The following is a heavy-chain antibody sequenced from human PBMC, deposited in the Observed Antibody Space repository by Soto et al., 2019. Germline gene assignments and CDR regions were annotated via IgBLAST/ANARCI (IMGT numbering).Heavy chain of an antibody. D-gene: IGHD2-8*02. CDR3: ARVLSTAPLYYYYGMDV. CDR1: GYSISSIDW. Sequence: SDTLSLTCAVSGYSISSIDWWGWIRQPPGKGLEWIGYIYYSGSTNYNPSLKSRVTISVDTSKNQFSLKLSSVTAADTAVYYCARVLSTAPLYYYYGMDVWGQGTTVTVSS. V-gene: IGHV4-28*03. CDR2: IYYSGST. J-gene: IGHJ6*02.